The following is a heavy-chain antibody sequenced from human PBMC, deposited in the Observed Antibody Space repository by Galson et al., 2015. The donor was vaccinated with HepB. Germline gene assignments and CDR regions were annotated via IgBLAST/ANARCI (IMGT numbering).Heavy chain of an antibody. CDR2: IDPSDSYT. D-gene: IGHD3-22*01. CDR3: ASLTYYYDSSGYYDY. CDR1: GYSFTSYW. Sequence: QSGAEVKKPGESLRISCKGSGYSFTSYWISWVRQMPGKGLEWMGRIDPSDSYTNYSPSFQGHVTISADKSISTAYLQWSSLKASDTAMYYCASLTYYYDSSGYYDYWGQGTLVTVSS. V-gene: IGHV5-10-1*01. J-gene: IGHJ4*02.